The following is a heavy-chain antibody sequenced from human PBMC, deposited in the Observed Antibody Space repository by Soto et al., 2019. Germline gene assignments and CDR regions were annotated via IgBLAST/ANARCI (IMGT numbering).Heavy chain of an antibody. J-gene: IGHJ4*02. CDR3: ARSYSYPYYFDY. V-gene: IGHV3-66*01. D-gene: IGHD5-18*01. CDR2: IYPGGST. Sequence: SLRLSCAASGFTISNTYINWVRQAPGKGLEWVSVIYPGGSTYYADSVKGRFTISRDNSKNTLYFEMNSLRAEDAAVYYCARSYSYPYYFDYWGQGTPVTVSS. CDR1: GFTISNTY.